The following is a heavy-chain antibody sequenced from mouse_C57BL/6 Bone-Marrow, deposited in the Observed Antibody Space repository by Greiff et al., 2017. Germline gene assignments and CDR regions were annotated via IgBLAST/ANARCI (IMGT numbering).Heavy chain of an antibody. CDR1: GFTFSSYG. Sequence: EVQVVESGGDLVKPGGSLKLSCAASGFTFSSYGMSWVRQTPDKRLEWVATISSGGSYTYYPDSVKGRFTISRDNATNTLYPQMSSLKSEDTAMYYCANMKTTNAMDYWGQGTSVTVSS. J-gene: IGHJ4*01. CDR3: ANMKTTNAMDY. D-gene: IGHD1-1*01. V-gene: IGHV5-6*01. CDR2: ISSGGSYT.